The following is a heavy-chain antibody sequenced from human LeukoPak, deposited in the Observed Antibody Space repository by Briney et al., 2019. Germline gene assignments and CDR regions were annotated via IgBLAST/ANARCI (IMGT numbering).Heavy chain of an antibody. CDR1: ALTFSSYA. Sequence: GGSLRLSCAASALTFSSYAMSWDRQAPGKGLEWVSAISGSGGSTYYADSVKGRFTIARDNSKNTLYLQMNSLRAEDTALYYCAKDRRDSSGYYRRDAFDIWGQGTMVTVSS. CDR2: ISGSGGST. J-gene: IGHJ3*02. CDR3: AKDRRDSSGYYRRDAFDI. D-gene: IGHD3-22*01. V-gene: IGHV3-23*01.